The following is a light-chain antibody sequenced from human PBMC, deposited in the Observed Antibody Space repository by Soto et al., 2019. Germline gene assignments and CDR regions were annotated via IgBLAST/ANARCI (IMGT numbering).Light chain of an antibody. V-gene: IGLV2-14*01. J-gene: IGLJ3*02. Sequence: QSALTQPASVSGSPGQSITISCTGTSSDVGGYHYVSWYQQHPGKAPKLMIYEVTNRPSGISNRFYGSKSGNTASLTISGLQAEDEADYYCSSYTNNDDWVFGGGTKLTVL. CDR3: SSYTNNDDWV. CDR1: SSDVGGYHY. CDR2: EVT.